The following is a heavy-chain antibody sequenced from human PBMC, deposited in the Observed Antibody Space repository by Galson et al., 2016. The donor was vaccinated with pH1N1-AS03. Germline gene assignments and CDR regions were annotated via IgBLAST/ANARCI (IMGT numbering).Heavy chain of an antibody. CDR3: ARVCDYSFGWCDS. Sequence: SETLSLTCSVSGFSISVGYYWGWIRQPPGKGREWIGSVYRNGNTYYNPSLESRVTMSVDTSKNLFSLRLSSVTATDTAVYYCARVCDYSFGWCDSWGQGTLVTVSS. D-gene: IGHD4/OR15-4a*01. J-gene: IGHJ5*01. CDR1: GFSISVGYY. V-gene: IGHV4-38-2*02. CDR2: VYRNGNT.